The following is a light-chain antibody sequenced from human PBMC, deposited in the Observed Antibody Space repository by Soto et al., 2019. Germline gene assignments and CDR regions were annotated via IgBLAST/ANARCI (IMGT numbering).Light chain of an antibody. CDR3: QQYSSCPLT. V-gene: IGKV3D-15*01. J-gene: IGKJ1*01. Sequence: ERVMTQSPATLSVSPGERATLSSRASQSVRSNYLAWYQQKPGQAPRLLIYGISIRATGIPARFSGSGSGTEFILTICSLQSEDFAVYAWQQYSSCPLTFGQGTKVVVK. CDR2: GIS. CDR1: QSVRSN.